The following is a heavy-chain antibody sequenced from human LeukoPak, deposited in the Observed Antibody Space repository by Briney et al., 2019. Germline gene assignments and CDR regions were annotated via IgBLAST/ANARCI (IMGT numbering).Heavy chain of an antibody. CDR3: ARTTVTKDAFDI. CDR2: IYSGGST. V-gene: IGHV3-66*01. CDR1: GFTFSNFW. Sequence: GGSLRLSCAASGFTFSNFWINWVRQAPGKGLEWVSVIYSGGSTYYADSVKGRFTNSRDNSKNTLYLQMNSLRAEDTAVYYCARTTVTKDAFDIWGQGTMVTVSS. D-gene: IGHD4-11*01. J-gene: IGHJ3*02.